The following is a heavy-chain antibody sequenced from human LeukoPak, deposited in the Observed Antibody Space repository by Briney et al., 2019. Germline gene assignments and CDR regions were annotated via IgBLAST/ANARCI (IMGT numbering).Heavy chain of an antibody. Sequence: GGSLRLSCAASGFTFDDYAMHWVRQAPGKGLEWVSLISWDGGSTYYADSVKGRFTISRDNSKNSLYLQMNSLRAEDTALYYCAKDSEVGATKGGGLFDYWGQGTLVTVSS. J-gene: IGHJ4*02. V-gene: IGHV3-43D*03. CDR3: AKDSEVGATKGGGLFDY. CDR1: GFTFDDYA. CDR2: ISWDGGST. D-gene: IGHD1-26*01.